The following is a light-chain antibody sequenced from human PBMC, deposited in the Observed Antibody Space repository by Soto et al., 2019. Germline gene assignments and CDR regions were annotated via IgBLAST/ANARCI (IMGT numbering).Light chain of an antibody. CDR1: QSVDNY. CDR3: QQRSTGPPLT. J-gene: IGKJ4*01. V-gene: IGKV3-11*01. Sequence: EIVLTQSPDTLSLSPGERATLACRASQSVDNYLAWYQQRPGQAPRLLIYDASNRASGIPARFSGSGSGTDFTLTISSLEPEDFAVYYCQQRSTGPPLTXGGGTKVEIK. CDR2: DAS.